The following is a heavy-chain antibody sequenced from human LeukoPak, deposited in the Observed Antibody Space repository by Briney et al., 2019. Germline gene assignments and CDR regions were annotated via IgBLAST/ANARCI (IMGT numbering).Heavy chain of an antibody. CDR1: GFTFSSYA. Sequence: PGGSLRLSCAASGFTFSSYAMSWVRQAPGKGLEWVSAISGSGGSTYYADSVKGRFTISRDNSKNTLYLQMNSLRAEDTAVYYCANPYSSSWYAAHWGQGTLVTVSS. CDR2: ISGSGGST. V-gene: IGHV3-23*01. CDR3: ANPYSSSWYAAH. D-gene: IGHD6-13*01. J-gene: IGHJ4*02.